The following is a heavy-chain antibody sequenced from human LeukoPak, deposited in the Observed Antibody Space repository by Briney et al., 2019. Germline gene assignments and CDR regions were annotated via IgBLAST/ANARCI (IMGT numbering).Heavy chain of an antibody. V-gene: IGHV3-7*01. CDR1: GFTFSIYW. CDR3: VRESRSGSYSGY. CDR2: INQGGSDK. Sequence: GGSLRLSCAASGFTFSIYWMSWVRQAPGKGLEWVANINQGGSDKHYVDSRFTISRDNANNSLYLQMNSLRAEDTAVYYCVRESRSGSYSGYWGRGTLVTVSS. D-gene: IGHD1-26*01. J-gene: IGHJ4*02.